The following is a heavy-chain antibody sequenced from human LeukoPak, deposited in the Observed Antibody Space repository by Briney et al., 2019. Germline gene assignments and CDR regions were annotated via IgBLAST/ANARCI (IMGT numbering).Heavy chain of an antibody. CDR2: ISGSGGST. Sequence: GGSLRLSCAASGFTLSSYAMSWVRQAPGKGQEWVSAISGSGGSTHYADSVKGRFTISRDNSKNTLYLQMNSLRAEDTAVYYCAKVRSMIVVVITVSGRRAFDYWGQGTLVTVSS. D-gene: IGHD3-22*01. CDR3: AKVRSMIVVVITVSGRRAFDY. V-gene: IGHV3-23*01. CDR1: GFTLSSYA. J-gene: IGHJ4*02.